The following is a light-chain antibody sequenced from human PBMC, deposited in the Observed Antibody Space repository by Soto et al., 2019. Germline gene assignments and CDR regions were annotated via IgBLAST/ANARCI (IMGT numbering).Light chain of an antibody. Sequence: QSVLTQPPSPSVSLGQSVTISCTGTGSDVGGYDYVSWYQQHPGKPPQLMIYGVSKRPSGVPDRFSGSTSGNTASLTVSGLQAEDEPDYSCCPFAGSSNFYVFGGGTKVTVL. CDR2: GVS. J-gene: IGLJ1*01. V-gene: IGLV2-8*01. CDR3: CPFAGSSNFYV. CDR1: GSDVGGYDY.